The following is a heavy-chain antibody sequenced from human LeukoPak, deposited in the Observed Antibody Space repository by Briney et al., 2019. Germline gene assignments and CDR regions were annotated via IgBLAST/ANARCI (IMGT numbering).Heavy chain of an antibody. Sequence: GGSLRLSCAASGFTFSSYSMNWVRQAPGKGLEWVSYISSSSSTIYYADSVKGRFTISRDNAKNSLYLQMNSLRAEDTAVYYCARAETYYYDSSGYDDYWGQGTLVTVSS. CDR1: GFTFSSYS. J-gene: IGHJ4*02. CDR3: ARAETYYYDSSGYDDY. CDR2: ISSSSSTI. V-gene: IGHV3-48*04. D-gene: IGHD3-22*01.